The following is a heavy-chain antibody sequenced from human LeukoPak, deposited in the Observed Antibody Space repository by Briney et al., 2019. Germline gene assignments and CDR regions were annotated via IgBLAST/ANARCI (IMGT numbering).Heavy chain of an antibody. CDR3: ARDKSGSYVLGWFDL. CDR1: GFSFSSYS. CDR2: ISIRSSYI. Sequence: GGSLRLSCAASGFSFSSYSMIWVRQAPGKGLEWVSSISIRSSYIYYADSVKGRFTISRDNAKNSLYLQMNSLRAEDTAVYYCARDKSGSYVLGWFDLWGQGTLVTVSS. V-gene: IGHV3-21*01. D-gene: IGHD1-26*01. J-gene: IGHJ5*02.